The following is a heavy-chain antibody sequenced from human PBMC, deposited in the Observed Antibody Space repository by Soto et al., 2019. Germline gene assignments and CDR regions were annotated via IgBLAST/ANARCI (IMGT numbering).Heavy chain of an antibody. J-gene: IGHJ4*02. CDR2: IIPIFGTA. CDR3: ARRGSTYYDFPVWGFDY. V-gene: IGHV1-69*13. Sequence: GASVKVSCKASGGTFSSYAICWVRQAPGQGLEWMGGIIPIFGTANYAQKFQGRVTITADESTSTAYMELSSLRSEDTAVYYCARRGSTYYDFPVWGFDYWGQGTLVTVSS. D-gene: IGHD3-3*01. CDR1: GGTFSSYA.